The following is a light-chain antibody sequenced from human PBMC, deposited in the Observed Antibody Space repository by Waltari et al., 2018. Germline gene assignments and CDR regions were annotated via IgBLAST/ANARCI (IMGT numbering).Light chain of an antibody. CDR3: ASWDASLNGVV. CDR1: SSNSGPNT. V-gene: IGLV1-44*01. CDR2: NTN. Sequence: SVLTQPPAVSGTPGQRVTISCSGSSSNSGPNTYHRYQQLPGTAPTLLIFNTNQRPSGVPVRFSGSKSGTSASLAISGLQSEDEATYYCASWDASLNGVVFGGGTKLTVL. J-gene: IGLJ2*01.